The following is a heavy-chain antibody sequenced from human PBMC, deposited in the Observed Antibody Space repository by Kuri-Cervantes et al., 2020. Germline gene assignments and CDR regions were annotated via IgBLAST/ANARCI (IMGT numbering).Heavy chain of an antibody. CDR3: ARDRGGYCSGGSCYGPEYFFDY. CDR2: ISAYNGNT. Sequence: ASVKVSCKASGYTFTSYGISWVRQAPGQGLEWMGWISAYNGNTNYAQKLQGRVTMTTDTSTSTAYMELRSLRSDDTAVYYCARDRGGYCSGGSCYGPEYFFDYWGQGALVTVSS. CDR1: GYTFTSYG. V-gene: IGHV1-18*01. D-gene: IGHD2-15*01. J-gene: IGHJ4*02.